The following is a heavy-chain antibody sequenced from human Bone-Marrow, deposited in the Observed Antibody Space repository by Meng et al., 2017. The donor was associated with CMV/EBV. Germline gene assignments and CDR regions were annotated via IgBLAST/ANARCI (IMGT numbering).Heavy chain of an antibody. J-gene: IGHJ6*02. CDR2: IIPSGGST. V-gene: IGHV1-46*01. CDR1: GYTFTSYD. Sequence: ASVKVFCKASGYTFTSYDIHWLRQAPGQGLEWMGIIIPSGGSTSYAQKFQGRVTMTRDTSTSTVYMELSSLRSEDTAVYYCARSPTIFGVASGGGMDVWGQGTTVTVSS. CDR3: ARSPTIFGVASGGGMDV. D-gene: IGHD3-3*01.